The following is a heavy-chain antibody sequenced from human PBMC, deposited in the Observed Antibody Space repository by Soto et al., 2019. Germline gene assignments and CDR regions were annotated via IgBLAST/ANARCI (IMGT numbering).Heavy chain of an antibody. CDR2: INPNSGGT. J-gene: IGHJ5*02. CDR1: GYTFTGYY. D-gene: IGHD2-15*01. Sequence: QVQLVQSGAEVKKPGASVKVSCKASGYTFTGYYIHWVRQAPGQGLEWMGWINPNSGGTNYAQKLQGRVTMTRDTSISTAYIDLSRLRSDDTAVYYCARPVVGATHNWFDPWGQGTLVTVSS. V-gene: IGHV1-2*02. CDR3: ARPVVGATHNWFDP.